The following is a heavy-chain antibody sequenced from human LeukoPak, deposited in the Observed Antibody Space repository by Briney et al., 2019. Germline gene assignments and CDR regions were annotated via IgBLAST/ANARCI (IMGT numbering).Heavy chain of an antibody. CDR1: GGSISNSY. J-gene: IGHJ4*02. CDR2: IYYSGIT. Sequence: SETLSLTCTVSGGSISNSYWSWIRQPPGKGLEWIGYIYYSGITNYNPSLKSRVTISVDTPKNQFSLKLSSVTAADTAVYYCSRLRDLDNIFHYWGQGTLVTVSS. D-gene: IGHD1-1*01. V-gene: IGHV4-59*12. CDR3: SRLRDLDNIFHY.